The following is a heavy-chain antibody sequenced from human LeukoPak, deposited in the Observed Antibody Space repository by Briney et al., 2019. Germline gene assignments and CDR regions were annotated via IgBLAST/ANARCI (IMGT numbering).Heavy chain of an antibody. D-gene: IGHD4-23*01. CDR2: IYYSGST. J-gene: IGHJ4*02. Sequence: SETLSLTCAVYGGTFSGYYWSWIRQPPGKGLEWIGYIYYSGSTNYNPSLKSRVTISVDTSKNQFSLKLSSVTAADTAVYYCATYGGNRRVYFASWGQGTLVTVSS. V-gene: IGHV4-59*08. CDR1: GGTFSGYY. CDR3: ATYGGNRRVYFAS.